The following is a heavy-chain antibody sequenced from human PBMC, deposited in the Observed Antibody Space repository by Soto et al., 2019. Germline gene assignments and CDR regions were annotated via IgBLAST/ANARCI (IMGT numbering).Heavy chain of an antibody. Sequence: QVQLVQSGAEVKKPGASVKVSCKASGFSFTNYYVHWVRQAPGQGLEWMGIINPSGGTTNYAQKFQARVTMTRDTSTSTVYMELSSLTSEDTAVYYCAIDVVEYCSGGPCPTPYYYMDVWGKGTTVTVSS. D-gene: IGHD2-15*01. V-gene: IGHV1-46*01. J-gene: IGHJ6*03. CDR3: AIDVVEYCSGGPCPTPYYYMDV. CDR1: GFSFTNYY. CDR2: INPSGGTT.